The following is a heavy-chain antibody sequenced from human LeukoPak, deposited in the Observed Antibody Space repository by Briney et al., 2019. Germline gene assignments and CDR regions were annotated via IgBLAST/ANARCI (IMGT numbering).Heavy chain of an antibody. CDR1: GGTFSSYA. Sequence: ASVKVSCKASGGTFSSYAISWVRQAPGQGLEWMGGITPIFGTANYAQKFQGRVTITADESTSTAYMELSSLRSEDTAVYYCANPADPNLTVYYYMDVWGKGTTVTVSS. V-gene: IGHV1-69*13. J-gene: IGHJ6*03. CDR3: ANPADPNLTVYYYMDV. CDR2: ITPIFGTA. D-gene: IGHD4/OR15-4a*01.